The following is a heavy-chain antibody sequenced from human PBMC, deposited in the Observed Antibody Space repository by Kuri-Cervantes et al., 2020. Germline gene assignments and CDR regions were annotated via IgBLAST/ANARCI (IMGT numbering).Heavy chain of an antibody. V-gene: IGHV4-61*08. Sequence: SETLSLTCTVSGGSVRSGDYCWNWIRQPPGKGLEWIAYMSHSGTTNYNPSLKSRVTISVDSSRNQFSLKLSSVTAADTAVYYCARRYSSPYYYMDVWGKGTTVTVSS. CDR3: ARRYSSPYYYMDV. J-gene: IGHJ6*03. CDR2: MSHSGTT. CDR1: GGSVRSGDYC. D-gene: IGHD4-11*01.